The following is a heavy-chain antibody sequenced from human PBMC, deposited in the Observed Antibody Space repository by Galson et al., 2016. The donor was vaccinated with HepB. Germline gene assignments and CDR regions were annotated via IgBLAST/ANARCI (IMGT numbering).Heavy chain of an antibody. CDR1: GFTLSSYA. CDR2: ISGSGYST. J-gene: IGHJ4*02. D-gene: IGHD5-12*01. V-gene: IGHV3-23*01. Sequence: SLRLSCAASGFTLSSYAMSWVRQAPGKGLEWVSGISGSGYSTFYADSVQGRFTISRDNSKSTLYLQMNSLRAEDTAVYYCAKAEGSSASGYWLADSWGQGTLVTVSS. CDR3: AKAEGSSASGYWLADS.